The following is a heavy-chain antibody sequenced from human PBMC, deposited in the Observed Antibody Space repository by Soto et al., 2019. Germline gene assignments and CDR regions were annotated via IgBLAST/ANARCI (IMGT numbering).Heavy chain of an antibody. CDR1: GFTFSSYA. J-gene: IGHJ3*02. D-gene: IGHD5-12*01. CDR2: ISGSGGST. CDR3: AKAGRPKVGLSSAGYISDAFDI. Sequence: GGSLRLSCAASGFTFSSYAMSWVRQAPGKGLEWVSAISGSGGSTYYADSVKGRFTISRDNSKNTLYLQMNSLRAEDTAVYYCAKAGRPKVGLSSAGYISDAFDIWGQGTMVTVSS. V-gene: IGHV3-23*01.